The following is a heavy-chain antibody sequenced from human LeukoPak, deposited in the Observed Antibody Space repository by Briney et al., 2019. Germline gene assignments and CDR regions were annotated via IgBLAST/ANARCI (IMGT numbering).Heavy chain of an antibody. CDR2: INASGGST. V-gene: IGHV1-46*01. J-gene: IGHJ4*02. Sequence: ASVKVSCKASGYTFTSYYIHWVRQAPGQGLEWMGIINASGGSTTYAQKFQGRVTMTRDTSTRTVYMELSSLRSEDTAVYYCARAGGTYFDYWGQGTLVTVSS. CDR1: GYTFTSYY. CDR3: ARAGGTYFDY. D-gene: IGHD3-16*01.